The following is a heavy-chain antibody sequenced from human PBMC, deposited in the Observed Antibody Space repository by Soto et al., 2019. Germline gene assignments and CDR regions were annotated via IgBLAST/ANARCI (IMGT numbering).Heavy chain of an antibody. J-gene: IGHJ4*02. CDR3: ARDKITGLFDY. D-gene: IGHD2-8*02. V-gene: IGHV4-39*07. CDR1: GGSISSSTYY. Sequence: SETLSLTCTVSGGSISSSTYYWGWIRQPPGKGLEWIASFFIGGNTYYNPSLKSRVTISVDTSKNQFSLKLTSVTAADTAVYYCARDKITGLFDYWGQGTLVTVSS. CDR2: FFIGGNT.